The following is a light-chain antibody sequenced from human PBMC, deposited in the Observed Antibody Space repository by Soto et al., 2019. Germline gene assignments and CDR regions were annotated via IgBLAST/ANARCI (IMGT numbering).Light chain of an antibody. Sequence: EIVMTQSPATLSVSPGERATLSCRASQSVSSNLAWYQQKPGQAPRLLFYGASTRATGIPARFSGSGSGTEFTLTISSLQSEDFAVYYCQQYDNWPPFTFGPGTKVDIK. CDR3: QQYDNWPPFT. CDR1: QSVSSN. J-gene: IGKJ3*01. V-gene: IGKV3-15*01. CDR2: GAS.